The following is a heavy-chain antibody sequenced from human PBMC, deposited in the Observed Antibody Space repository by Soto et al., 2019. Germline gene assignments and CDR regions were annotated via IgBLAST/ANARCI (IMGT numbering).Heavy chain of an antibody. Sequence: QVQLVQSGAEVKKPGASVKVSCKASGYTFTSYGISWVRQAPGQGLEWMGWISAYNGNTNYAQKLQGRVTMTTDTSTSTAYMELRSLRSDDTAVYYCAGDGSSSAIVVVPAAPVTYWGQGTLVTVSS. J-gene: IGHJ4*02. CDR3: AGDGSSSAIVVVPAAPVTY. CDR2: ISAYNGNT. CDR1: GYTFTSYG. D-gene: IGHD2-2*01. V-gene: IGHV1-18*01.